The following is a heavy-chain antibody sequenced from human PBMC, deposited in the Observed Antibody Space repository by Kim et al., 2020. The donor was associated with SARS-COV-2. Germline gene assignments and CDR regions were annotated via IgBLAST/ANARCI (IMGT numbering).Heavy chain of an antibody. CDR1: GFTFGSYS. CDR3: AGDTMVRGVYYYYGMDV. Sequence: GGSLRLSCAASGFTFGSYSMNWVRQAPGKGLEWVSSISSSSSYIYYADSVKGRFTISRDNAKNSLYLQMNSLSAEDTAVYYCAGDTMVRGVYYYYGMDVWGQGTTVTVSS. CDR2: ISSSSSYI. V-gene: IGHV3-21*01. D-gene: IGHD3-10*01. J-gene: IGHJ6*02.